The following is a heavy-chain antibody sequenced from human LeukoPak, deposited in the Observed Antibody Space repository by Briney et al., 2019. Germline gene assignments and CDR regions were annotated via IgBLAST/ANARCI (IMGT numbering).Heavy chain of an antibody. Sequence: PGGSLRLSCAASGFTVSSNYMSWVRQAPGKGLEWVSVIYSGGSTYYADSVKGRFTISRHNSKNTLYLQMNSLRAEDTAVYYCAREHQIAAAGTERSYYYYGMDVWGQGTTVTVSS. CDR3: AREHQIAAAGTERSYYYYGMDV. CDR1: GFTVSSNY. CDR2: IYSGGST. D-gene: IGHD6-13*01. J-gene: IGHJ6*02. V-gene: IGHV3-53*04.